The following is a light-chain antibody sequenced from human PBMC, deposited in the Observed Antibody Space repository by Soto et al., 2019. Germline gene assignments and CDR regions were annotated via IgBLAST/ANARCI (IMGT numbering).Light chain of an antibody. V-gene: IGKV3-20*01. CDR2: QTS. Sequence: PGDRVTLSFRASQYINTRLAWYRHRPGQAPRLLIYQTSIRAAGIPARFSASGTGTEFTLTISDVKPEDFEVYFCQQYGSSPVTFGQGTRLEIK. J-gene: IGKJ5*01. CDR3: QQYGSSPVT. CDR1: QYINTR.